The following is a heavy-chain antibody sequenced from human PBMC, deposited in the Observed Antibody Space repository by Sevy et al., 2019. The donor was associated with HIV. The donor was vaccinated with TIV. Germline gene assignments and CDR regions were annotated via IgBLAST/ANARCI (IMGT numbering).Heavy chain of an antibody. D-gene: IGHD4-17*01. CDR2: INWNGGST. CDR1: GFTFDDYG. V-gene: IGHV3-20*04. CDR3: ARSMSTVTTFCFDY. J-gene: IGHJ4*02. Sequence: GGSLRLSCAASGFTFDDYGMSWVRQAPGKGLEWVSGINWNGGSTGYADSVKGRFTISRDNAKNSLYLQMNSLRAEDTALYYCARSMSTVTTFCFDYWGQGTLVTVSS.